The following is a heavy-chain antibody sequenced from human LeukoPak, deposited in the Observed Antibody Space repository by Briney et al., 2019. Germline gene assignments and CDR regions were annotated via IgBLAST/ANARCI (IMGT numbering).Heavy chain of an antibody. CDR3: AGVVPTHYYMDV. CDR1: RGSISSGSYY. Sequence: SETLSLTCTVSRGSISSGSYYWSWIRQPPGKGLEWIGYIYHSGSTYYNPSLKSRVTISVDRSKNQFSLKLSSVTAADTAVYYCAGVVPTHYYMDVWGKGTTVTVSS. CDR2: IYHSGST. D-gene: IGHD2-2*01. V-gene: IGHV4-30-2*01. J-gene: IGHJ6*03.